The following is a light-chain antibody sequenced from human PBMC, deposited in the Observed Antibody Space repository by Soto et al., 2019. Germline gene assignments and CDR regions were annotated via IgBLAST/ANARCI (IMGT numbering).Light chain of an antibody. CDR2: EVS. Sequence: SALTQPASVSGSPGQSITISCTGTSSDVGGYNYVSWYQQHPGKAPKLMYEVSNRPSGVSNRFSGSKSGNTASLTISGLQAEDEADYYCSSYTSSSTLVFGTGTKLTVL. CDR1: SSDVGGYNY. CDR3: SSYTSSSTLV. J-gene: IGLJ1*01. V-gene: IGLV2-14*01.